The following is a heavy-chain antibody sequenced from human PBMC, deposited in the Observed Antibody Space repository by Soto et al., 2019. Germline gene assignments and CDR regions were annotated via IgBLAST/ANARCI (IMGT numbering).Heavy chain of an antibody. J-gene: IGHJ6*02. D-gene: IGHD3-3*01. CDR1: GFTFSSYA. CDR2: ISYDGSNK. V-gene: IGHV3-30-3*01. Sequence: WSLRLSCAASGFTFSSYAMHWVRQAPGKGLEWVAVISYDGSNKYYADSVKGRFTISRDNSKNTLYLQMNSLRAEDTAVYYCARVNDFWSGTHYYYYYYGMDVWGQGTTVTVSS. CDR3: ARVNDFWSGTHYYYYYYGMDV.